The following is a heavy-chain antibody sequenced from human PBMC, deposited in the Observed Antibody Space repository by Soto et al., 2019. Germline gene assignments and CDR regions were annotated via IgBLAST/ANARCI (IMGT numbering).Heavy chain of an antibody. J-gene: IGHJ4*02. CDR2: TYSTGST. Sequence: SVVFGTSVNGGDHWSLIEQNPGKRLEWIAYTYSTGSTYYTPSLKSRVTISVDTSKHQFSLKLSSVTAADTAVYYCAKPSDSSGWYFFDYSGQGTLVTVSS. D-gene: IGHD6-19*01. CDR1: FGTSVNGGDH. CDR3: AKPSDSSGWYFFDY. V-gene: IGHV4-31*03.